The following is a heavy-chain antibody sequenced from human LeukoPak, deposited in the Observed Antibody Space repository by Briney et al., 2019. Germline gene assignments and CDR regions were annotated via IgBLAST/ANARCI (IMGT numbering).Heavy chain of an antibody. Sequence: GGSLRLSCAASVYPFRNYWMHGVREAPGKGLVGVSHLNKEGSSTSSTDSVKGRFTITRDNSKTTLYLQMNSLRAEDAAVYYCATVSRSSGRGYFDYWGQGTLVTVSS. J-gene: IGHJ4*02. CDR3: ATVSRSSGRGYFDY. V-gene: IGHV3-74*01. CDR2: LNKEGSST. CDR1: VYPFRNYW. D-gene: IGHD6-19*01.